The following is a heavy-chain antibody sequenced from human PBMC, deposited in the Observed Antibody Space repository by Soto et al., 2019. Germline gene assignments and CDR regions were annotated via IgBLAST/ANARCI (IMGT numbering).Heavy chain of an antibody. CDR3: AREVNNYYGMDV. Sequence: QVQLQESGPGLVKPSQTLSLTCSISGASISSDDYYWSWFRQPPGKGLEWIGYISYSGSTYYNPSLKSRITISGDTSKTQFSLILSSVTAADTAVFYCAREVNNYYGMDVWGQGPTVNVSS. J-gene: IGHJ6*02. V-gene: IGHV4-30-4*01. CDR1: GASISSDDYY. CDR2: ISYSGST.